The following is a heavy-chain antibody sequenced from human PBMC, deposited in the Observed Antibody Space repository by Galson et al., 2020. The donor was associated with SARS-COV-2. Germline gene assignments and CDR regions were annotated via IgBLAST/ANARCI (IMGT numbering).Heavy chain of an antibody. CDR3: ARGGDWELPYYFDY. CDR2: ISSDGSNS. J-gene: IGHJ4*02. Sequence: GESLKISCAASGFTFSNYVMHWVRQAPGKGPEWVAVISSDGSNSFYADSLKGRFTISRDNSKSTLYLQMNSLRAEDTAVYYCARGGDWELPYYFDYWGQGTLVTVSS. D-gene: IGHD1-26*01. CDR1: GFTFSNYV. V-gene: IGHV3-30*04.